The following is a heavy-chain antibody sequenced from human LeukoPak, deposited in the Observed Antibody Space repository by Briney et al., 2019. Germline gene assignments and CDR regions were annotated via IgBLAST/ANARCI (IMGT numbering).Heavy chain of an antibody. CDR1: GFTFSSYA. CDR2: ISYDGSNK. J-gene: IGHJ6*02. D-gene: IGHD6-19*01. Sequence: PGGSLRLSCAASGFTFSSYAMYWVRQAPGKGLEWVAVISYDGSNKYYPDSVKGRFTISRDNSKNTLYLQMNSLRAEDTAVYYCARDYGGSGWYYYYYGMDVWGQGTTGTVSS. CDR3: ARDYGGSGWYYYYYGMDV. V-gene: IGHV3-30-3*01.